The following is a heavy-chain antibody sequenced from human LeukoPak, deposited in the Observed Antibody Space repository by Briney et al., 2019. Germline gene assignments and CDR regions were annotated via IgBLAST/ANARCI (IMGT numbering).Heavy chain of an antibody. CDR2: IYCSGST. CDR1: GGSISSYY. Sequence: PSETLSLTCTVSGGSISSYYWSWIRQPPGKGLEWIGYIYCSGSTNYNPSLKSRVTISVDTSKNQFSLKLSSVTAADTAVYYCARGDYYYYGMDVWGQGTTVTVSS. J-gene: IGHJ6*02. V-gene: IGHV4-59*01. CDR3: ARGDYYYYGMDV. D-gene: IGHD3-3*01.